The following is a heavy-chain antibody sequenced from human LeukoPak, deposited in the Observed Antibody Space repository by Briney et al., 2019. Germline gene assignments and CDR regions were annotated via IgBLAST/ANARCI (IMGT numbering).Heavy chain of an antibody. CDR3: ARDGDQMYEVYDY. CDR1: GFTFRDYY. Sequence: GGSLRLSCGASGFTFRDYYMGWIRQAPRKGLEWVSKHERGSSRKHYADSVKGRFNISRDNTKNTLFLQMNDLRDEDTAVYYCARDGDQMYEVYDYWGQGTLVTVSS. J-gene: IGHJ4*02. V-gene: IGHV3-11*04. D-gene: IGHD1-14*01. CDR2: ERGSSRK.